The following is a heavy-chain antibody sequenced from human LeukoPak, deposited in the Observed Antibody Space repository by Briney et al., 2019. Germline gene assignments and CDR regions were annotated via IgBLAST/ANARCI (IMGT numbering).Heavy chain of an antibody. V-gene: IGHV4-34*01. CDR3: ARYSYGSGSKQIDY. D-gene: IGHD3-10*01. J-gene: IGHJ4*02. CDR2: INHNGST. CDR1: GGSFSSYF. Sequence: SETLSLTCTVYGGSFSSYFWSWIRQPPEKGLEWIGEINHNGSTNYNPSLKSRVTISEDTSKIQFSLKLSSVTAADTAVYYCARYSYGSGSKQIDYWGLGTLVTVSS.